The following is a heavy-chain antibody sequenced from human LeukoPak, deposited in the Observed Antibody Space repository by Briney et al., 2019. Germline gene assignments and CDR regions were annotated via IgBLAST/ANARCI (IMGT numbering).Heavy chain of an antibody. CDR1: GFTFTNHW. Sequence: GGSLRLSCAASGFTFTNHWMNWVRQAPGKGLEWVATINQDGSAEFYVDSVEGRFTISRDNSKNTLYLQMNSLRAEDTALYYCAKDINWASFESWGQGTLVTVSS. J-gene: IGHJ4*02. D-gene: IGHD7-27*01. CDR3: AKDINWASFES. V-gene: IGHV3-7*03. CDR2: INQDGSAE.